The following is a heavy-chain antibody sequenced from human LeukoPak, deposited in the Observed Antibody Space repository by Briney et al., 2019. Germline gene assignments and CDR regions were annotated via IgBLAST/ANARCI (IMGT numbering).Heavy chain of an antibody. CDR1: GFTFSKYS. CDR2: ITTSSSYI. J-gene: IGHJ4*02. V-gene: IGHV3-21*04. Sequence: GGSLRLSCVASGFTFSKYSMAWVRQAPGKGLEWVSYITTSSSYIYYADSMQGRFAISRDNAKNSLYLQVNSLRVEDTALYFCARHGGIYGNPYYFDYWGQGTLVSVSS. CDR3: ARHGGIYGNPYYFDY. D-gene: IGHD4-11*01.